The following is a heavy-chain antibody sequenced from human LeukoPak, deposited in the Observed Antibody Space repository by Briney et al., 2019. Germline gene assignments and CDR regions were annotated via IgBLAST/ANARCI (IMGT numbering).Heavy chain of an antibody. CDR2: INPNSGGT. D-gene: IGHD5-24*01. Sequence: ASVKVSCKASGYTFTGYYMHWVRQAPGQGLEWMGWINPNSGGTNYAQKFQGRVTMTRDTSISTAYVELSRLRSDDTAVYYCARDRGDVEMATDYWGQGILVTVSS. J-gene: IGHJ4*02. CDR3: ARDRGDVEMATDY. CDR1: GYTFTGYY. V-gene: IGHV1-2*02.